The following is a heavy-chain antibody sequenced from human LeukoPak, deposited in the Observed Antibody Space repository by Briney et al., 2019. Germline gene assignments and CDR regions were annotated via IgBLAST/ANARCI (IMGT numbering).Heavy chain of an antibody. D-gene: IGHD2-2*01. CDR2: IVVGSGDT. CDR3: AAAPKGYCSSNSCRGDYIDY. V-gene: IGHV1-58*02. CDR1: GFTFSSSA. Sequence: ASVKVSFKASGFTFSSSAMQWVRQARGQRLEWMGWIVVGSGDTNYAQSFQERDTITRDMSTSTDYMELSSLRSEDTAVYYCAAAPKGYCSSNSCRGDYIDYWGQGTLVTVSS. J-gene: IGHJ4*02.